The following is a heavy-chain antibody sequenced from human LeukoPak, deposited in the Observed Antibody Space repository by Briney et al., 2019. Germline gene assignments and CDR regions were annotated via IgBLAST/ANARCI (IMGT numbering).Heavy chain of an antibody. V-gene: IGHV1-69*05. Sequence: GASVKVSCKASGSSFSSFVLHWVRQAPGQGLEWMGSIMPLFGKPKYAQKFEDRVTITTDESTSTGYVELKSLRFDDSAVYYCARDWHTDAFDVWGQGTMLSVSS. CDR2: IMPLFGKP. D-gene: IGHD2-21*01. J-gene: IGHJ3*01. CDR3: ARDWHTDAFDV. CDR1: GSSFSSFV.